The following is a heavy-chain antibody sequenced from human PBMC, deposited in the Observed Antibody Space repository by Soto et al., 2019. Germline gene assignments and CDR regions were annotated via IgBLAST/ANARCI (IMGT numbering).Heavy chain of an antibody. D-gene: IGHD6-13*01. J-gene: IGHJ6*02. CDR2: IIPIFGTA. V-gene: IGHV1-69*13. CDR3: ASWGIAAAGTNYYYGMDV. CDR1: GGTISSYA. Sequence: GASFKFSCNASGGTISSYAISWLRQPPRQGLEWMGGIIPIFGTANYAQKFQGGVTITADESTSTAYMELSSLRSEDTAVYYCASWGIAAAGTNYYYGMDVWGQGTTVTVSS.